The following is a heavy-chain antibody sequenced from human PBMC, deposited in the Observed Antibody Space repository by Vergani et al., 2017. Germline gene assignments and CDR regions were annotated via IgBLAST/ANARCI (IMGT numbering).Heavy chain of an antibody. CDR3: AKDHRRFLEGGGRFDP. D-gene: IGHD3-3*01. Sequence: QVQLVQSGAEVKKPGASVKVSCKASGGTFSSYAISWVRQAPGQGLEWMGRIIPILGIANYAQKFQGRVTITADKSTSTAYMELSSLRSEDTAVYYCAKDHRRFLEGGGRFDPWGQGTLVTVSS. CDR2: IIPILGIA. J-gene: IGHJ5*02. V-gene: IGHV1-69*04. CDR1: GGTFSSYA.